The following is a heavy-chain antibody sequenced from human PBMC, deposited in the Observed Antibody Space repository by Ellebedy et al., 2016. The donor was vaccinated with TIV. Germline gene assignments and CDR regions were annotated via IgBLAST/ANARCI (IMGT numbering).Heavy chain of an antibody. D-gene: IGHD3-22*01. CDR3: VRDGPLSSYYDTSGYYYVFDY. J-gene: IGHJ4*02. CDR2: IWSDGNKK. Sequence: GGSLRLXXEASGFPFESYGIHWVRQAPGRGLEWVAMIWSDGNKKSYGDSVKGRFIISRDNAREVVSLEMNSLRGEDTAVYYCVRDGPLSSYYDTSGYYYVFDYWGQGTLVIVSS. CDR1: GFPFESYG. V-gene: IGHV3-33*08.